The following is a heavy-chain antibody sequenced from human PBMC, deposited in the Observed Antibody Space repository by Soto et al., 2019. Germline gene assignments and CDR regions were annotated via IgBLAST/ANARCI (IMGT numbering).Heavy chain of an antibody. Sequence: GSLRLSCAASGFTFSSYSMNWVRQAPGKGLEWVSSISSSSSYIYYADSVKGRFTISRDNAKNSLYLQMNSLRAEDTAVYYCARDRHCSSTSCYRSPHYYYYGMDVWGQGTTVTVSS. CDR2: ISSSSSYI. CDR3: ARDRHCSSTSCYRSPHYYYYGMDV. J-gene: IGHJ6*02. CDR1: GFTFSSYS. D-gene: IGHD2-2*01. V-gene: IGHV3-21*01.